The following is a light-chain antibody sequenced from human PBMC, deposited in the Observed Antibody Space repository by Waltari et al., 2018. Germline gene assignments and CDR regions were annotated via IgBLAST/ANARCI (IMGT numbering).Light chain of an antibody. V-gene: IGKV3-15*01. J-gene: IGKJ1*01. CDR1: QSVSSN. CDR3: QQYNNWPSCT. CDR2: GAS. Sequence: EIVMTQSPATLSVSPGERATLSFRASQSVSSNLAWYQQKPGQAPRLLIYGASTSAPGIPARFSGSCSGTEFTLTISSLQSEDFAVYYCQQYNNWPSCTFGQGTKVEIK.